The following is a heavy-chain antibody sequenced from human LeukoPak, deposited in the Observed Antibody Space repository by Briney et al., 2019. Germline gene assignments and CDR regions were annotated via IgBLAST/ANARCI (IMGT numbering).Heavy chain of an antibody. D-gene: IGHD2-15*01. CDR2: IRYDGSNK. CDR3: AKDFVGYCSGGSCYSFDY. CDR1: ELTFSRYG. J-gene: IGHJ4*02. Sequence: WGALRLSCAASELTFSRYGMHWVRQAPGKGLEWVAFIRYDGSNKYYADSVKGRLTISRYNSKNTLYLQMNSLRAEDTAVYYCAKDFVGYCSGGSCYSFDYWGQGTLVTVSS. V-gene: IGHV3-30*02.